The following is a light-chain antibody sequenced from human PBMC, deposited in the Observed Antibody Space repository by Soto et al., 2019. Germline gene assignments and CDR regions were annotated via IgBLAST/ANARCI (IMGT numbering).Light chain of an antibody. CDR2: DVS. J-gene: IGLJ2*01. CDR3: CSYAGSHFL. CDR1: SSDVGGYNY. V-gene: IGLV2-11*01. Sequence: QSALTQPRSVSGSPGQSVTISCTGTSSDVGGYNYVSWYQQHPGKAPKLMIYDVSQRPSGVHDRFSGSKSGNTASLTISGLQHEDEADYYCCSYAGSHFLFGGGTKVTVL.